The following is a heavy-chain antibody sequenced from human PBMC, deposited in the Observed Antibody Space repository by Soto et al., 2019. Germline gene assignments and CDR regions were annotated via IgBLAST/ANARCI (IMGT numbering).Heavy chain of an antibody. Sequence: QVQLVQSGAEVKKPGASVKVSCKASGYTFTSYDINWVRQATGQGLEWMGWMNPNSGNTGYAQKFQGRVTMTRNTYISTAYMELSSLRSEDTAVYYCARASYYYGSGSYSRDWFDPWGQGTLVTVSS. CDR1: GYTFTSYD. CDR2: MNPNSGNT. D-gene: IGHD3-10*01. V-gene: IGHV1-8*01. CDR3: ARASYYYGSGSYSRDWFDP. J-gene: IGHJ5*02.